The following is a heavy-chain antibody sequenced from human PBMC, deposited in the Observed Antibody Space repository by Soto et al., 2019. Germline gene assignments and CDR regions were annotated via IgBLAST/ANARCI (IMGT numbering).Heavy chain of an antibody. J-gene: IGHJ6*02. V-gene: IGHV1-2*04. CDR3: ARGHSTDCSNGVCSFFYNHEMDV. CDR2: INPKSGGT. Sequence: QVQLVQSGAEVKKPGASVRVSCKASGYSFTDYHIHWVRQAPGQGLEWLGRINPKSGGTSTAQKFQGWVTLTREWSISTAYMELTRLRSDDTAVYFCARGHSTDCSNGVCSFFYNHEMDVWGQGTTVTVSS. D-gene: IGHD2-8*01. CDR1: GYSFTDYH.